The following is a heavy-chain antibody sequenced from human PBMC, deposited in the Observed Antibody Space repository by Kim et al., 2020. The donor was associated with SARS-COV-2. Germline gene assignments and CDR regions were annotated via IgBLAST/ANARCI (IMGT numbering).Heavy chain of an antibody. CDR3: AKSRVEWELLPYWYFDL. Sequence: GGSLRLSCAASGFTFSSYGMHWVRQAPGKGLEWVAVISYDGSNKYYADSVKGRFTISRDNSKNTLYLQMNSLRAEDTAVYYCAKSRVEWELLPYWYFDL. V-gene: IGHV3-30*18. J-gene: IGHJ2*01. CDR1: GFTFSSYG. CDR2: ISYDGSNK. D-gene: IGHD1-26*01.